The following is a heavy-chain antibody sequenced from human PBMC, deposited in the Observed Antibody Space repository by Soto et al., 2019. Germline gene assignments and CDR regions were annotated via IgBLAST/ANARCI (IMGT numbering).Heavy chain of an antibody. CDR3: ARDRMYSSSWFS. CDR1: GFIFSTYA. CDR2: ISYDGGNE. Sequence: SLRLSCAASGFIFSTYAMHWVRQAPGKGLEWVALISYDGGNEYYADSVKGRFTISRDDSENTLYLQMISLRAEDTAVYYCARDRMYSSSWFSWGQGALVTVSS. D-gene: IGHD6-13*01. V-gene: IGHV3-30-3*01. J-gene: IGHJ5*02.